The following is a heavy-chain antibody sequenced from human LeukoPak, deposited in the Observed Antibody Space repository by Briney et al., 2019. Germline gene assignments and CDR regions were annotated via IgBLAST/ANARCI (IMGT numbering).Heavy chain of an antibody. Sequence: GGSLRLSCAASGFTVSSNYMSWVRQAPGKGLEWVSIIYSGGTTYYADSVKGRFTVSKDNSKNTVYLQMNSLRAEDTAVYSCAGDSSGDQWLPSGYFDLWGRGTLVTVSS. CDR3: AGDSSGDQWLPSGYFDL. J-gene: IGHJ2*01. D-gene: IGHD6-19*01. CDR2: IYSGGTT. CDR1: GFTVSSNY. V-gene: IGHV3-66*01.